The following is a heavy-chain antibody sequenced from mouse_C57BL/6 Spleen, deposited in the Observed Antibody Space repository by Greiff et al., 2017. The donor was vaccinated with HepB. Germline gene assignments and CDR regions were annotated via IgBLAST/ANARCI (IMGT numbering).Heavy chain of an antibody. CDR2: ISNLAYSI. Sequence: DVMLVESGGGLVQPGGSLKLSCAASGFTFSDYGMAWVRQAPRKGPEWVAFISNLAYSIYYADTVTGRFTISRENAKNTLYLEMSSLRSEDTAMYDCARQTAYYSNYEAMDYWGQGTSVTVSS. V-gene: IGHV5-15*01. CDR1: GFTFSDYG. D-gene: IGHD2-5*01. J-gene: IGHJ4*01. CDR3: ARQTAYYSNYEAMDY.